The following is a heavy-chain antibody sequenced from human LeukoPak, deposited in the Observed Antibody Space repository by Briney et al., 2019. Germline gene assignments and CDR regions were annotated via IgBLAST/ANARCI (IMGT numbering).Heavy chain of an antibody. V-gene: IGHV3-30*02. Sequence: GGSLRLSCAASGFTFRSYGMHWVRQAPGKGLEWVAFIRYDGSNKYYADSVKGRFTISRDNSKNTLYLQMNSLKTDDTAVYYCTTIYPVTTQALDQWGQGTLVTVSS. CDR3: TTIYPVTTQALDQ. CDR2: IRYDGSNK. J-gene: IGHJ4*02. D-gene: IGHD4-17*01. CDR1: GFTFRSYG.